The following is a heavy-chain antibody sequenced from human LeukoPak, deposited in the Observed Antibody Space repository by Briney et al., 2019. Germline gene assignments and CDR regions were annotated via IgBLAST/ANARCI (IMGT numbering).Heavy chain of an antibody. Sequence: GGSLRLSCAASGSTFSSYSMNWVRQAPGKGLEWVSSISSSSSYIYYADSVKGRFTISRDNAKNSLYLQMNSLRVEDTAVYYCARTGYSSSWYSDYWGQGTLVTVSS. CDR1: GSTFSSYS. CDR2: ISSSSSYI. J-gene: IGHJ4*02. CDR3: ARTGYSSSWYSDY. V-gene: IGHV3-21*01. D-gene: IGHD6-13*01.